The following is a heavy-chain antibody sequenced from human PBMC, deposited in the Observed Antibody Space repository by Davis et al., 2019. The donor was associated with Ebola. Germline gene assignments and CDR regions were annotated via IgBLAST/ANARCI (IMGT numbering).Heavy chain of an antibody. D-gene: IGHD1-20*01. CDR2: IFTGDSDT. CDR3: ATLRRTITGMDDGFDI. Sequence: GESLKISCQDSGNSFSSHWIGWVRQMPGKGLEWMGIIFTGDSDTRFRPSFRGQVTIPADKSFKTAFLQWSSLKALDTARYYCATLRRTITGMDDGFDIWGQGTMVTVSS. V-gene: IGHV5-51*01. J-gene: IGHJ3*02. CDR1: GNSFSSHW.